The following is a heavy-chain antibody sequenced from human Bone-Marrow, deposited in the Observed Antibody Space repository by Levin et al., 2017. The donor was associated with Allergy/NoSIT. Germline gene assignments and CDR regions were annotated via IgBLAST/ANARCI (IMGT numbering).Heavy chain of an antibody. Sequence: SQTLSLTCTVSGGSIRSGGYYWSWIRQHPGKGLEWIGYIYYSGSTYYNPSLKSRVTISVDTSKNQFSLKLSSVTAADTAVYYCAREGALTVTTPTNWFDPWGQGTLVTVSS. CDR2: IYYSGST. D-gene: IGHD4-17*01. CDR3: AREGALTVTTPTNWFDP. CDR1: GGSIRSGGYY. V-gene: IGHV4-31*03. J-gene: IGHJ5*02.